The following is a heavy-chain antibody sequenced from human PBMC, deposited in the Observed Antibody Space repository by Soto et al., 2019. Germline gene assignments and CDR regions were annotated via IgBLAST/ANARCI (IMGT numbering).Heavy chain of an antibody. V-gene: IGHV1-18*01. CDR3: ARLNIEPYYYYYYMHV. CDR1: GYTFTSYG. Sequence: QVQLVQSGAEVKKPGASVKVSCKASGYTFTSYGISWVRQAPGQGLEWMGWISAYNGNTNYAQKLQGRVTMNRDTSTSTADMELRSLRSDDTAVYYCARLNIEPYYYYYYMHVWGKGTTVTVS. D-gene: IGHD5-12*01. CDR2: ISAYNGNT. J-gene: IGHJ6*03.